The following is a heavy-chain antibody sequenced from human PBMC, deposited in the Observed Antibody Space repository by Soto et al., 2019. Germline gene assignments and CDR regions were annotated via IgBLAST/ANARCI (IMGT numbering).Heavy chain of an antibody. Sequence: QVQLVQSGPEMKKPGASVKVSCKGFGYSFMKYGINWVRQAPGQGLEWVGWISPYSGYTHSAQKFHGRLTLTTDTAASTAYMELRILRSADTALYYCAREASVLIPAAQPSRLDSWGQGTLVTVSS. CDR2: ISPYSGYT. CDR3: AREASVLIPAAQPSRLDS. CDR1: GYSFMKYG. D-gene: IGHD2-2*01. J-gene: IGHJ4*02. V-gene: IGHV1-18*01.